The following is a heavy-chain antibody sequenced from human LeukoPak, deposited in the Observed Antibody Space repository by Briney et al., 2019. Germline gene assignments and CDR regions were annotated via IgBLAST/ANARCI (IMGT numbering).Heavy chain of an antibody. J-gene: IGHJ5*02. CDR1: GYTFTDYY. CDR3: ARDRVKSTTIFAGFDP. CDR2: INPNSGGT. Sequence: ASVKVSCKASGYTFTDYYMHWVRQAPGQGLEWMGRINPNSGGTNYAQKFQGRVTMTRDTSISTAYMELSRLRSDDTAVYYCARDRVKSTTIFAGFDPWGQGTLVTVSS. D-gene: IGHD3-3*01. V-gene: IGHV1-2*06.